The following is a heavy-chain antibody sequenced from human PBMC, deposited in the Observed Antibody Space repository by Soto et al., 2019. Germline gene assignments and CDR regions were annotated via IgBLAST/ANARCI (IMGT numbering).Heavy chain of an antibody. CDR1: GFTFSSYA. CDR2: ISGSGGST. D-gene: IGHD2-15*01. J-gene: IGHJ6*02. V-gene: IGHV3-23*01. Sequence: GGSLRLSCAASGFTFSSYAMSWVRQAPGKGLEWVSAISGSGGSTYYADSVKGRFTNSRVNSKNTLYLQMNSLRAEDTAVYYCAKVVVAATPVVYYYYGMDVWGQGTTVTVSS. CDR3: AKVVVAATPVVYYYYGMDV.